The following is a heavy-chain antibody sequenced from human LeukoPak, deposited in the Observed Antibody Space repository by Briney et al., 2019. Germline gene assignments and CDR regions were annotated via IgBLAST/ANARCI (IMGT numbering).Heavy chain of an antibody. CDR1: GFTFSSYG. D-gene: IGHD3-10*01. V-gene: IGHV3-30*02. J-gene: IGHJ6*03. CDR3: AKDLEHYYGSGSYPRYYYYYYMDV. Sequence: GGSLRLSCAASGFTFSSYGMHWVRQAPGKELEGVAFIRYDGSNKYYADSVKGRFTISRDNSKNTLYLQMNSLRAEDTAVYYCAKDLEHYYGSGSYPRYYYYYYMDVWGKGTTVTVSS. CDR2: IRYDGSNK.